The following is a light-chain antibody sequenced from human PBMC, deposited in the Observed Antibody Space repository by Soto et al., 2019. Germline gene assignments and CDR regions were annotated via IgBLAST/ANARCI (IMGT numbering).Light chain of an antibody. J-gene: IGLJ2*01. CDR2: EVS. V-gene: IGLV2-14*01. CDR1: SSDVGAYNS. CDR3: SSYTGTRAVI. Sequence: QSALTQPASVSGSPGQSITISCTGTSSDVGAYNSGSWYQQHPGKAPKVMIYEVSNRPSGVSNRFSGSKSGNTASLTISGLQAEDEADYYCSSYTGTRAVIFGGGTKLTVL.